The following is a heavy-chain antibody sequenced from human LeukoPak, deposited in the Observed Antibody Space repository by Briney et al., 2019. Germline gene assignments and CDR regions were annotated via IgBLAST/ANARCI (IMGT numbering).Heavy chain of an antibody. CDR3: AKDCNGGNCYIDY. J-gene: IGHJ4*02. CDR1: GFTFSSYW. V-gene: IGHV3-7*03. CDR2: IKQDGSEK. Sequence: GGSLRLSCAASGFTFSSYWMSWVRQAPGKGLEWVANIKQDGSEKYYVDSVKGRFTISRDNAKNSLYLQMNSLRAEDTAIYYCAKDCNGGNCYIDYWGQGTLVTVAS. D-gene: IGHD2-15*01.